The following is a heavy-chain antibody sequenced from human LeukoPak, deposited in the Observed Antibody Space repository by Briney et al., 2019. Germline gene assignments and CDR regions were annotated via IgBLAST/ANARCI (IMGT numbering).Heavy chain of an antibody. CDR2: IYHSGST. J-gene: IGHJ4*02. D-gene: IGHD4-23*01. V-gene: IGHV4-4*02. CDR1: GGSISSSNW. CDR3: ARQYGGNSGFDY. Sequence: SETLSLTCAVSGGSISSSNWWSWVRPPAGKGVEWIGEIYHSGSTNYNPSLKSRVTISVDTSKNQFSLKLSSVTAADTAVYYCARQYGGNSGFDYWGQGTLVTVSS.